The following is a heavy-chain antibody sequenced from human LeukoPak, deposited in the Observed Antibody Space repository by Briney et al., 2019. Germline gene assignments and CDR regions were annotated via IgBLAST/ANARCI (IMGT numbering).Heavy chain of an antibody. D-gene: IGHD5-24*01. CDR3: ARVEMATIADFDY. CDR1: GYTFTSYY. CDR2: INPSGGSA. J-gene: IGHJ4*02. Sequence: ASVKASCKASGYTFTSYYMHWVRQAPGQGLEWMGIINPSGGSASYAQKFQGRVTMTRDTSTSTVYMELSSLRSEDTAVYYCARVEMATIADFDYWGQGTLVTVSS. V-gene: IGHV1-46*01.